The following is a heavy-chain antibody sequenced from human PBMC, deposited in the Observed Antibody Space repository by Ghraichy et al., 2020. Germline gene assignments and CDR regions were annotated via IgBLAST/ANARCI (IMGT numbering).Heavy chain of an antibody. Sequence: SETLSLTCTVSGGSISSYYWSWIRQPPGKGLEWIGYIYYSGSTNYNPSLKSRVTISVDTSKNQFSLKLSSVTAADTAVYYCARREYYFDYWGQGTLVTVSS. CDR2: IYYSGST. CDR3: ARREYYFDY. CDR1: GGSISSYY. J-gene: IGHJ4*02. V-gene: IGHV4-59*08. D-gene: IGHD3-10*01.